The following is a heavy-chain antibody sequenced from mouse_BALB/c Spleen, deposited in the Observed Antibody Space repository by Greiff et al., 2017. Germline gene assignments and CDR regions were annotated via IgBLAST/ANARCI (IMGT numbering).Heavy chain of an antibody. D-gene: IGHD1-1*01. CDR2: ISSGGSYT. V-gene: IGHV5-9-3*01. Sequence: EVKLVESGGGLVKPGGSLKLSCAASGFTFSSYAMSWVRQTPEKRLEWVATISSGGSYTYYPDSVKGRFTISRDNAKNTLYLQMSSLRSEDTAMYYCARVTTVVATRYFDVWGAGTTVTVSS. J-gene: IGHJ1*01. CDR3: ARVTTVVATRYFDV. CDR1: GFTFSSYA.